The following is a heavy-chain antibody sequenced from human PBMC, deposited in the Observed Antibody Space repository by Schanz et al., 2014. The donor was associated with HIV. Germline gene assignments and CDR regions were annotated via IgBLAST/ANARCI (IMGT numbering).Heavy chain of an antibody. CDR3: ASDLSVYSSSSSV. CDR2: INPNSGGT. Sequence: QVQLVQSGAEVKKPGTSVKLSCKASGDTFNSYALNWVRQAPGQGLEWMGWINPNSGGTNYAQKFQGRVTMTRDTSISTAYMELSRLRSDDTAVYYCASDLSVYSSSSSVWGQGTTVTVSS. J-gene: IGHJ6*02. V-gene: IGHV1-2*02. CDR1: GDTFNSYA. D-gene: IGHD6-13*01.